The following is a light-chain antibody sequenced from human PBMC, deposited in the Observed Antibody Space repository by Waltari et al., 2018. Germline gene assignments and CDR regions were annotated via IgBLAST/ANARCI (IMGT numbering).Light chain of an antibody. J-gene: IGKJ1*01. CDR2: KAS. V-gene: IGKV1-5*03. CDR3: QQYDNYWT. Sequence: DIQMTQSPSTLSESVGDRVIITCRASQSISNWLAWYQQKPGKAPKLLIYKASNLESGVPSRFSGSGSGTEFTLTISSLQPDDFATYYCQQYDNYWTFGQGTKVEIK. CDR1: QSISNW.